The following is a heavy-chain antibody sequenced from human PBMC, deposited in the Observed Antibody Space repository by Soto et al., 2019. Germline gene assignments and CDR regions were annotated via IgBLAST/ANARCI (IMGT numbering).Heavy chain of an antibody. CDR1: GFTFSSYS. J-gene: IGHJ6*02. Sequence: VQLVESGGGLVKPGGSLRLSCAASGFTFSSYSMNWVRQAPGKGLEWVSSISSSSSYIYYADSVKGRFTISRDNAKNSLYLQMNSLRAEDTAVYYCARVYCSSTSCYGGYYYYGMDVWGQGTTVTVSS. CDR3: ARVYCSSTSCYGGYYYYGMDV. V-gene: IGHV3-21*01. D-gene: IGHD2-2*01. CDR2: ISSSSSYI.